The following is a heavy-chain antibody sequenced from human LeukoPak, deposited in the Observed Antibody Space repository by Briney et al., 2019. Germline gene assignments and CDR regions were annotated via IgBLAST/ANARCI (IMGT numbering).Heavy chain of an antibody. CDR1: GVSVSSYY. V-gene: IGHV4-4*07. CDR3: AAATVTRGTFDY. J-gene: IGHJ4*02. Sequence: KASETLSLTCTVSGVSVSSYYWSWIRQPAGKGLEWIGRIYTSGSTNYNPSLKSRVTISVDKSKNQFSLKLSSVTAADTAVYYCAAATVTRGTFDYWGQGTLVTVSS. CDR2: IYTSGST. D-gene: IGHD4-17*01.